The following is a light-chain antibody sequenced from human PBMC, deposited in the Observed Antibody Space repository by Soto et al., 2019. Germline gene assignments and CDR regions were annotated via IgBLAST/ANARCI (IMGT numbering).Light chain of an antibody. CDR2: GAS. J-gene: IGKJ2*01. CDR1: QSVSSSY. CDR3: QQYNDYVNS. Sequence: EIVLTQSPGTLSLSPGDRATLSCRASQSVSSSYLAWYQQKPGQAPRLLIYGASSRATGIPDRFRGSGSGTDFTLTISRLEPDDFATYYCQQYNDYVNSFGQGTKLEMK. V-gene: IGKV3-20*01.